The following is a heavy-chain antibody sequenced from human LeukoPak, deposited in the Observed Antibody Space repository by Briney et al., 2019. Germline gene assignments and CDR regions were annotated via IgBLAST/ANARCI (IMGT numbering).Heavy chain of an antibody. CDR1: EFSFDNYR. J-gene: IGHJ6*03. Sequence: PGGSLRLSCAASEFSFDNYRMNWVRQAPGKGLEWLANINQDGSEKYYVHSVKGRFTISRDNAKNSPYLQMNSLRAEDTAVYYCARETKIAARTYYYYMDVWGKGTTVTVSS. CDR3: ARETKIAARTYYYYMDV. CDR2: INQDGSEK. V-gene: IGHV3-7*01. D-gene: IGHD6-6*01.